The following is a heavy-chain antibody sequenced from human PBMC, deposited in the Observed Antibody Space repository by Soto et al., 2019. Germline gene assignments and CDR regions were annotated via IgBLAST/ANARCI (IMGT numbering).Heavy chain of an antibody. CDR1: DDSSSNYK. CDR3: ARERPDGARLDP. J-gene: IGHJ5*02. D-gene: IGHD6-6*01. CDR2: IYHSGST. V-gene: IGHV4-30-4*08. Sequence: PSETLSLTCTVSDDSSSNYKWSWIRQPPGKGLEWIGYIYHSGSTYYNPSLKSRVTISVDTSKNQFSLKLSSVTAADTAVYYCARERPDGARLDPWGQGTLVTVSS.